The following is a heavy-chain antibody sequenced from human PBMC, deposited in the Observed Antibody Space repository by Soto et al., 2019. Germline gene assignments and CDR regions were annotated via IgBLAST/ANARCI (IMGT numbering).Heavy chain of an antibody. J-gene: IGHJ6*02. Sequence: QVQLVESGGGVVQPGRSLRLSCAASGFTFSSYGMHWVRQAPGKGLEWVAVIWYDGSNKYYADSVKGRFTISRANANNTLYLKMHSRRAEDKAVYYCSRDSITIIGGYDYGMDVWGQGTTVTVSS. D-gene: IGHD3-3*01. CDR2: IWYDGSNK. V-gene: IGHV3-33*01. CDR1: GFTFSSYG. CDR3: SRDSITIIGGYDYGMDV.